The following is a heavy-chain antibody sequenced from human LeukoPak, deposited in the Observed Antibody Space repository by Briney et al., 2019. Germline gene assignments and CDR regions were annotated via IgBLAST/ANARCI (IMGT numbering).Heavy chain of an antibody. CDR3: ATYTHWVAGDV. J-gene: IGHJ6*02. CDR1: GFTFSDSW. Sequence: GGSPRLFCAASGFTFSDSWMSWGRQAPGEGLEWVANMNQDGSEKDYVDSVKGRFTISRDNARNSLYLQMGSLRAEDTAVYYCATYTHWVAGDVWGQGTTVTVSS. CDR2: MNQDGSEK. D-gene: IGHD3-16*01. V-gene: IGHV3-7*01.